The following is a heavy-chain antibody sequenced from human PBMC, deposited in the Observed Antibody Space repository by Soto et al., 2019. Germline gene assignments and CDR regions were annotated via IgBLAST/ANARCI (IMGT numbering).Heavy chain of an antibody. D-gene: IGHD3-9*01. V-gene: IGHV4-31*03. Sequence: QVQLQESGPGLVKPSQTLSLTCSVSGGSISSGGYYWSWIRQLPGKGLEWIGYIYFSGSSYYNPSLKRRLTRSLDTSTNRFSLRLDSLTAADTAVYSWARIKSAYYKIISYSFDSWGRGTLVTVSS. CDR1: GGSISSGGYY. J-gene: IGHJ4*02. CDR2: IYFSGSS. CDR3: ARIKSAYYKIISYSFDS.